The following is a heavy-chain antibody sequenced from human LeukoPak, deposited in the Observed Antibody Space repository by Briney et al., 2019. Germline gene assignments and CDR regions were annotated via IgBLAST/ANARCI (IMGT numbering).Heavy chain of an antibody. V-gene: IGHV1-46*01. CDR3: ARSPHLRAMVDY. Sequence: ASVKVSCKASGYTFTSYYMHWVRQAPGQGLEWMGIINPSGGSTSYAQKFQGRVTMTRDMSTSTAYMELSSLRSEDTAVYYCARSPHLRAMVDYWGQGTLVTVSS. J-gene: IGHJ4*02. D-gene: IGHD5-18*01. CDR1: GYTFTSYY. CDR2: INPSGGST.